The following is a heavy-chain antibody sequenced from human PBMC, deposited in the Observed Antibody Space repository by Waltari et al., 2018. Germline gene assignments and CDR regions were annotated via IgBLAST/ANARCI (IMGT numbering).Heavy chain of an antibody. CDR1: GYTFTSYD. CDR2: MNPNSGNT. V-gene: IGHV1-8*03. J-gene: IGHJ4*02. Sequence: QVQLVQSGAEVKKPGASVKVSCKASGYTFTSYDINWVRQATGQGLEWMGWMNPNSGNTGYAQKFQGRVTITADKSTSTAYMELSSLRSEDTAVYYCARDAPYSSGWAFDYWGQGTLVTVSS. CDR3: ARDAPYSSGWAFDY. D-gene: IGHD6-19*01.